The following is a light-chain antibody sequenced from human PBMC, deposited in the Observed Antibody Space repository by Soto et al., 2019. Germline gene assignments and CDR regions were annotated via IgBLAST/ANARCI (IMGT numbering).Light chain of an antibody. CDR2: EGT. CDR3: SSYTSSSTLVV. Sequence: QSALTQPASVSGSPGQSITISCTGTSSDFGSYSVVSWYQQHPGKAPKLLIYEGTKRPSGVSRRFSGSESGNTASLTISGLQAEDEADYYCSSYTSSSTLVVFGGGTKLTVL. J-gene: IGLJ3*02. V-gene: IGLV2-14*02. CDR1: SSDFGSYSV.